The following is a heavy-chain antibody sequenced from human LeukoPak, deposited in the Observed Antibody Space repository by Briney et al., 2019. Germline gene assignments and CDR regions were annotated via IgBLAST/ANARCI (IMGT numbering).Heavy chain of an antibody. Sequence: GGSLRLSCAASGFTISSIYISWVRQAPGKGLEWVSVIYPGGNTYYAESVKGRFTISRDNSKNTLYLQMNSLRAEDTAVYYCAKAGHCSSTSCYFAAFRYWGQGTLVTVSS. CDR3: AKAGHCSSTSCYFAAFRY. J-gene: IGHJ4*02. D-gene: IGHD2-2*01. CDR2: IYPGGNT. CDR1: GFTISSIY. V-gene: IGHV3-66*01.